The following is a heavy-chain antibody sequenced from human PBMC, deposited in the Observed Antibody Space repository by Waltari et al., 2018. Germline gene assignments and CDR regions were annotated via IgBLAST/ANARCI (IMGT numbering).Heavy chain of an antibody. CDR2: IYHSGST. D-gene: IGHD3-22*01. J-gene: IGHJ4*02. V-gene: IGHV4-38-2*01. Sequence: QVQLQESGPGLVKPSETLSLTCAVSGSSISSGYYWGWIRQPPGKGLEWIGSIYHSGSTYYNPSLKSRVTISVDTSKNQFSLKLSSVTAADTAVYYCARPDSSGYSHYFDYWGQGTLVTVSS. CDR1: GSSISSGYY. CDR3: ARPDSSGYSHYFDY.